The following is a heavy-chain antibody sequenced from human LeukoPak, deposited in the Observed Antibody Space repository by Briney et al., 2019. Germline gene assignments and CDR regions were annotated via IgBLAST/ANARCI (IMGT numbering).Heavy chain of an antibody. J-gene: IGHJ3*02. CDR2: IYSGGST. V-gene: IGHV3-66*01. D-gene: IGHD4-17*01. CDR3: ARVFYDYGDYVNAFDI. Sequence: GGSLRLSCAASGFTVSSKYMSWVRQAQGKGLEGVSVIYSGGSTYYADSVRGRFTISRDNSKNTLYLQMNSLRAEDTAVYYCARVFYDYGDYVNAFDIWGQGTMVTVSS. CDR1: GFTVSSKY.